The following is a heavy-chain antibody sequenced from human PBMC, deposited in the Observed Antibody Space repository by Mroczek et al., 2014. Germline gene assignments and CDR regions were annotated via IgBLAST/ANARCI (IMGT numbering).Heavy chain of an antibody. V-gene: IGHV4-31*03. J-gene: IGHJ5*02. CDR3: ARGVDLGMGRNWFDP. D-gene: IGHD7-27*01. CDR1: GGSISSGGYY. Sequence: QVQLQQWGPGLVKPSQTLSLTCTVSGGSISSGGYYWSWIRQHPGKGLEWIGYIYYSGSTYYNPSLKSRVTISVDTSKNQFSLKLSSVTAADTAVYYCARGVDLGMGRNWFDPWGQGTLVTVSS. CDR2: IYYSGST.